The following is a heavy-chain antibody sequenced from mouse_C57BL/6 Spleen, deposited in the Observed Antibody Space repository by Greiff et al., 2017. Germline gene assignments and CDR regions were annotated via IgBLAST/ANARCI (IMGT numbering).Heavy chain of an antibody. J-gene: IGHJ2*01. CDR2: IYPGDGDT. D-gene: IGHD2-1*01. CDR3: ARGRNGNPFDY. Sequence: VKLMESGPELVKPGASVKISCKASGYAFSSSWMNWVKQRPGKGLEWIGRIYPGDGDTNYNGKFKGKATLTADKSSSTAYMQLSSLTSEDSAVYFCARGRNGNPFDYWGEGTTLTVSS. CDR1: GYAFSSSW. V-gene: IGHV1-82*01.